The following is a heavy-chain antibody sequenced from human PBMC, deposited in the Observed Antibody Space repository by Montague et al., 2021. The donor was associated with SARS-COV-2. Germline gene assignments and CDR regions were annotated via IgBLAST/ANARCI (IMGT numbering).Heavy chain of an antibody. CDR1: GDSVSSNNAA. D-gene: IGHD1-26*01. CDR3: ARYSYSGTYFGLNDAFDI. V-gene: IGHV6-1*01. CDR2: TCYRSEWYF. Sequence: CAISGDSVSSNNAAWNWIRQSPSRGLEWLGRTCYRSEWYFDYAISLRGRITINPDTSKNQFSLQLDSVTRDDTAVYYCARYSYSGTYFGLNDAFDIWGQGTLVTVSS. J-gene: IGHJ3*02.